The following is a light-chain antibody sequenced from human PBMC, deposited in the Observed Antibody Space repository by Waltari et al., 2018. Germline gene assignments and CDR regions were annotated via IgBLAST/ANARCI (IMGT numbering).Light chain of an antibody. J-gene: IGKJ2*01. V-gene: IGKV3-20*01. CDR2: GAS. Sequence: WDQHKPGQAPRLLIYGASSRATGIPDRFSGSGSGTDFTLTISRLEPEDFAVYYCQQFGSSRNTFGQGTKLEIK. CDR3: QQFGSSRNT.